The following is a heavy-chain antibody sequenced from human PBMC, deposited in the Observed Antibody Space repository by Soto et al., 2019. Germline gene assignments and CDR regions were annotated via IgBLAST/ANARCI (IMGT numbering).Heavy chain of an antibody. Sequence: GASVEVSCKASGYTFTSYGISWVRQAPGQGLEWMGWISAYNGNTNYAQKLQGRVTMTTDTSTSTAYMELRSLRSDDTAVYYCARGPIVVVIPNWFDPWGQGTLVTGSS. J-gene: IGHJ5*02. CDR3: ARGPIVVVIPNWFDP. V-gene: IGHV1-18*01. CDR2: ISAYNGNT. CDR1: GYTFTSYG. D-gene: IGHD3-22*01.